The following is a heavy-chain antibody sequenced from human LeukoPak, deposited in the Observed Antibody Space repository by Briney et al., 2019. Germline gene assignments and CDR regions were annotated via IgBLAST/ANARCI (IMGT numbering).Heavy chain of an antibody. D-gene: IGHD5-18*01. J-gene: IGHJ6*02. Sequence: PSETLSLTCSVSGGSISSGGYYWSWIRQHPGKGLEWIGYIYYSGITNYNPSLKGRVTISVDTPQNQFSLKLSSVTAADTAVYYCARLRKTGMAHYYHILDVWGQGTTVTVSS. CDR2: IYYSGIT. V-gene: IGHV4-61*08. CDR3: ARLRKTGMAHYYHILDV. CDR1: GGSISSGGYY.